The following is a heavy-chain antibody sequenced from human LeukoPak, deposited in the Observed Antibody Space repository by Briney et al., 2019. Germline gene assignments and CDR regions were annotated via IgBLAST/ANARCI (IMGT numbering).Heavy chain of an antibody. J-gene: IGHJ4*02. V-gene: IGHV3-30-3*01. CDR2: ISYDGSNK. CDR3: AKDTLLYIGYDYIDY. D-gene: IGHD5-12*01. Sequence: PGGSLRLSCAASGFTFSSYAMHWVRQAPGEGLEWVAVISYDGSNKYYADSVKGRFTISRDNSRNTLSLQMKSLRAEDTAVYYCAKDTLLYIGYDYIDYWGQGTLVTVSS. CDR1: GFTFSSYA.